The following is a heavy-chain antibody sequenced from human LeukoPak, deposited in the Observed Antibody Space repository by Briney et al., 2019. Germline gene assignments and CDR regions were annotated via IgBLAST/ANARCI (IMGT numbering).Heavy chain of an antibody. D-gene: IGHD1-26*01. J-gene: IGHJ4*02. CDR1: SYSISSGSY. V-gene: IGHV4-38-2*02. Sequence: SETLSLTCAVSSYSISSGSYWGWIRQPPGKGLEWVASIYHGGTTYYNPSLKSRVTILVDTSENQFSLRLTSVTAADTAVYYCARDRGSYPYYFDYWGQGTLVTVSS. CDR2: IYHGGTT. CDR3: ARDRGSYPYYFDY.